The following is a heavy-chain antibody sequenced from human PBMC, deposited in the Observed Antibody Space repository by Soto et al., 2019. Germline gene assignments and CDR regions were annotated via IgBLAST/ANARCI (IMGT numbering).Heavy chain of an antibody. CDR2: ISYDGSNK. CDR1: GFTFSSYA. D-gene: IGHD2-15*01. Sequence: QVQLVESGGGVVPPGRSLRLSCAASGFTFSSYAMHWVRQAPGKGLEWVAVISYDGSNKYYADSVKGRFTISRDNSKNTLYLQMNSLRAEDTAVYYCARVPSSSGRAHFDYWGQGTLVTVSS. V-gene: IGHV3-30-3*01. J-gene: IGHJ4*02. CDR3: ARVPSSSGRAHFDY.